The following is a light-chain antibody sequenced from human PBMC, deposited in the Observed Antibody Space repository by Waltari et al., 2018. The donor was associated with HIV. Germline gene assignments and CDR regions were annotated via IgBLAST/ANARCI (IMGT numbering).Light chain of an antibody. V-gene: IGKV3-15*01. CDR2: GAS. CDR3: QQYNNWPPT. Sequence: EIVMTQSPATLSVSPGERATLSCRASQSVTRNLAWYQQKPGQAPRLLIYGASTRATGSPARFSGSGSGTEFTLTIRSLQSEDFAVYYCQQYNNWPPTFGQGTKVEIK. J-gene: IGKJ1*01. CDR1: QSVTRN.